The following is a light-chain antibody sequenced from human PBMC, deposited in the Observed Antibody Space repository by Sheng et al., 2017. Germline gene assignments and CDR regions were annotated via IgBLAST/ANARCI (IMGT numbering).Light chain of an antibody. Sequence: EIILTRSPATLSLSPGERATLSCRASQSVSTYLAWYQQKPGQAPRLLIYDASSRATGVPARFSGSGSGTDFTLTISSLEPEDFAVYYCHQRNNWPRTFGQGTKVEV. J-gene: IGKJ2*01. V-gene: IGKV3-11*01. CDR2: DAS. CDR1: QSVSTY. CDR3: HQRNNWPRT.